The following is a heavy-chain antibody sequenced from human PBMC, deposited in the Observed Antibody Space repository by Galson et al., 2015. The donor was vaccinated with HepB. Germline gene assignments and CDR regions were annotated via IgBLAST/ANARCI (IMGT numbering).Heavy chain of an antibody. V-gene: IGHV1-24*01. J-gene: IGHJ4*02. D-gene: IGHD4-11*01. CDR3: ATGESYTVTLTG. CDR1: GYTLTELS. CDR2: FDPEDGET. Sequence: SVKVSCKVSGYTLTELSMHWVRQAPGKGLEWMGGFDPEDGETIYAQKFQGRVTMTEDTSTDTAYMELSSLRSEDTAVYYCATGESYTVTLTGWGQGTLVTVSS.